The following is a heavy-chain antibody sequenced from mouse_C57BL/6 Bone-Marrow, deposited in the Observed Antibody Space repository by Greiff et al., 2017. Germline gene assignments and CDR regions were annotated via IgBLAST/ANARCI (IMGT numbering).Heavy chain of an antibody. J-gene: IGHJ4*01. V-gene: IGHV2-2*01. Sequence: VQLVESGPGLVQPSQSLSITCTVSGFSLTSYGVHWVRQSPGKGLEWLGVIWSGGSTDYNAAFISRLSISKDNSKSQVFFKMNSLQADDTAIYYCARNPRYYKEYAMDYWGQGTSVTVSS. CDR2: IWSGGST. CDR1: GFSLTSYG. CDR3: ARNPRYYKEYAMDY. D-gene: IGHD2-12*01.